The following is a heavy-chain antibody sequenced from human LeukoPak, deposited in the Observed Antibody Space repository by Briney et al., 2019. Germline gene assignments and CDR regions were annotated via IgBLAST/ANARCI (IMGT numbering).Heavy chain of an antibody. Sequence: GGSLRLSCAASGFTFSSYAMTWVRQAPGKGLEWVSSISSSGGSTYYADSVRGRFTISRDNSKNTLYLQMNSLRAEDAAVYFCAKAPVTSCRGAYCYPFDSWGQGTLVTVSS. V-gene: IGHV3-23*01. J-gene: IGHJ4*02. CDR1: GFTFSSYA. CDR2: ISSSGGST. CDR3: AKAPVTSCRGAYCYPFDS. D-gene: IGHD2-21*01.